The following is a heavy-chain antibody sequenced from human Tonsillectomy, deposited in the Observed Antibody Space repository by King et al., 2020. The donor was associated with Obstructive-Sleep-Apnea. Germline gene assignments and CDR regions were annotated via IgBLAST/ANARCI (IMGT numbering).Heavy chain of an antibody. J-gene: IGHJ6*02. V-gene: IGHV3-21*01. D-gene: IGHD3-9*01. CDR3: ASDRERETYYDILTGGYGMDV. Sequence: VQLVESGGGLVKTGGSLRLSCADSGLSFSSYSMNWVRQAPGKGLEWVSSISSSSTYIFYADSVKGRFTISRDNAKNSLYLQMNRLRVEDTAVYYCASDRERETYYDILTGGYGMDVWGQGTTVTVSS. CDR1: GLSFSSYS. CDR2: ISSSSTYI.